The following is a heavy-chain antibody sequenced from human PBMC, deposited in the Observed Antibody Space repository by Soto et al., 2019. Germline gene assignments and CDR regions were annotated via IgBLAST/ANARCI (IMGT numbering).Heavy chain of an antibody. CDR1: GCSISSGGYS. Sequence: PSETLSLTCSVSGCSISSGGYSWSWIRQPPGKGLGWIGYIYHSGSTYYNPSLKSRVTISVDRSKNQFSLKLSSVTAADTAVYYCARAPRSGSIDYWGQGTLVTVSS. J-gene: IGHJ4*02. CDR2: IYHSGST. V-gene: IGHV4-30-2*01. CDR3: ARAPRSGSIDY. D-gene: IGHD3-3*01.